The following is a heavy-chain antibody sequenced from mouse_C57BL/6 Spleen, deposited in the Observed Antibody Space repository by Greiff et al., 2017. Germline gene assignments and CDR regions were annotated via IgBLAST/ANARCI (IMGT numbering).Heavy chain of an antibody. Sequence: QVQLQQSGAELVKPGASVKISCKASGYAFSSYWMNWVKQRPGKGLEWIGQIYPGDGDTNYNGKFKGKATLTADKSSRTAYMQLSSLTSEDSAVYYCARGNYDRYYAMDYWGQGTSVTVSS. CDR1: GYAFSSYW. CDR2: IYPGDGDT. J-gene: IGHJ4*01. V-gene: IGHV1-80*01. CDR3: ARGNYDRYYAMDY. D-gene: IGHD2-1*01.